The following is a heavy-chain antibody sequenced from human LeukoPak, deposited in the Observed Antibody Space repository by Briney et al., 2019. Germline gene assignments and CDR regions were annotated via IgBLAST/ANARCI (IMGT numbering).Heavy chain of an antibody. V-gene: IGHV3-48*01. CDR2: ISSSSSTI. D-gene: IGHD6-19*01. Sequence: PGGSLRLSCAASGFTFSSYSMNWVRQAPGKGLEWVSYISSSSSTIYYADSVKGRFTISRDNAKNSPYLQMNSLRAEDTAVYYCAKDPYSSGWSSYYFDYWGPGTLVTVSS. CDR1: GFTFSSYS. CDR3: AKDPYSSGWSSYYFDY. J-gene: IGHJ4*02.